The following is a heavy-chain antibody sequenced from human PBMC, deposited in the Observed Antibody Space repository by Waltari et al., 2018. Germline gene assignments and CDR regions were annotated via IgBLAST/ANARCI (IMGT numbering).Heavy chain of an antibody. D-gene: IGHD3-10*01. V-gene: IGHV3-23*01. J-gene: IGHJ4*02. Sequence: EVQLLESGGGLIEPGGSLRVSCAAPGFTVAGCPMSWVRQAPGEGLEWVSAISASGGSTYYADSVKGRFTVSRDNSKSTAYLQMSSLRAEDTAVYYCAKGGVAASYYFDYWGQGTPVTVSS. CDR1: GFTVAGCP. CDR3: AKGGVAASYYFDY. CDR2: ISASGGST.